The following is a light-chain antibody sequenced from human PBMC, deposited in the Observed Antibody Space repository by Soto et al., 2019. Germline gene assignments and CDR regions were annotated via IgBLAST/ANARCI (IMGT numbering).Light chain of an antibody. CDR1: QSVSSN. V-gene: IGKV3-15*01. CDR2: GAS. Sequence: EIVMTQSPATLSVSPGERATLSCRASQSVSSNLAWYQQKPGQAPRLPIYGASTRATGIPARFSGSGSGTEFTLTISSLQSEDFAVYYCQQYNNWLQTFGQGTKV. CDR3: QQYNNWLQT. J-gene: IGKJ1*01.